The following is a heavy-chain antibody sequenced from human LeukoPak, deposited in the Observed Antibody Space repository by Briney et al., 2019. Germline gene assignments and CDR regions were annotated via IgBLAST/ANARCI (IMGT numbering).Heavy chain of an antibody. V-gene: IGHV3-23*01. J-gene: IGHJ4*02. Sequence: PGGSLRLSCAASGFTFSIYGMSWVRRAPGKGLEWVSVISGRDGSTYYADSVKGRFTISRDNSKNTLFLQMNSLRAEDTAVYYCVKDSYYYDSSGYYYVKDHWGQGTLVTVSS. D-gene: IGHD3-22*01. CDR2: ISGRDGST. CDR1: GFTFSIYG. CDR3: VKDSYYYDSSGYYYVKDH.